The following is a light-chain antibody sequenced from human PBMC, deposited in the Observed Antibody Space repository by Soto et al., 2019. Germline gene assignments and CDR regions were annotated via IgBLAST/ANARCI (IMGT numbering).Light chain of an antibody. Sequence: QSVLSQPPSAAGTPGQRVTISCSGSSSNIGSNYVYWYQQLPGTAPKLLIYRNNQRPSGGPDRFSGSKSGTSASLAISGLRSEDEADYYCAAWDDSLSGYVFGTGIKLTVL. J-gene: IGLJ1*01. CDR3: AAWDDSLSGYV. V-gene: IGLV1-47*01. CDR1: SSNIGSNY. CDR2: RNN.